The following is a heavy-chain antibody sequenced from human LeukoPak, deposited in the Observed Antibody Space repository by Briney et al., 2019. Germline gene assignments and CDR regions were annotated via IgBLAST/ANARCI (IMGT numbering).Heavy chain of an antibody. CDR2: IYPGDSDT. CDR3: ARQRYYDSKGAGSHDAFDI. V-gene: IGHV5-51*01. Sequence: GESLKISCKGSGDSFTNYWIGWVRQMPGKGLEWMGIIYPGDSDTRYSPSFQGQVTISADKSISTAYLQWNSLKASDTAMYYCARQRYYDSKGAGSHDAFDIWGQGTMVTVSS. J-gene: IGHJ3*02. D-gene: IGHD3-22*01. CDR1: GDSFTNYW.